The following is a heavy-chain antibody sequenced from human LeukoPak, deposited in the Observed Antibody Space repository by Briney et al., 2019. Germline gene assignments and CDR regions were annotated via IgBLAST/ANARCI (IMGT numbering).Heavy chain of an antibody. CDR2: ISSTSSHI. CDR3: ARVFPWGNIDY. V-gene: IGHV3-21*01. D-gene: IGHD3-16*01. Sequence: KPGGSLRLSCAASGVTFSTYRMNWVRQAPGKGLEWVSSISSTSSHIYYADSVKGRFTISRDSSNNTLFLQMNSLGADDTAVYYCARVFPWGNIDYWGQGTLVTVSS. CDR1: GVTFSTYR. J-gene: IGHJ4*02.